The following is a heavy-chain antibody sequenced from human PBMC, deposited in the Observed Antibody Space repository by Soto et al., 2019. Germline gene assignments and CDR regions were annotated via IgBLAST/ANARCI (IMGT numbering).Heavy chain of an antibody. CDR1: GFTFSSYA. CDR2: ISSNGGST. D-gene: IGHD1-26*01. J-gene: IGHJ6*02. Sequence: GGSLRLSCAASGFTFSSYAMHWVCQAPGKGLEYVSAISSNGGSTYYADSVKGRFTISRDNSKNTLYLQMGSLRAEDMAVYYCARDGRSGGELLNYYYGMDVWGQGTTVTV. V-gene: IGHV3-64*02. CDR3: ARDGRSGGELLNYYYGMDV.